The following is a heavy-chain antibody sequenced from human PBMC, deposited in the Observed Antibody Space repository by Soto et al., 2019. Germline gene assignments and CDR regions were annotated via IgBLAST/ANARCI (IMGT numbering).Heavy chain of an antibody. Sequence: GGSLRLCCALSGVIFNDHDMYWVRQAPGKGLEWVGRTRNHVYSYTKVYAPSLEGRFTISRDDSRDVLYLQMNGLKTEDTAIYYCVTSIHTSSWSGFDSCGRGPLVTVSS. CDR1: GVIFNDHD. CDR2: TRNHVYSYTK. CDR3: VTSIHTSSWSGFDS. D-gene: IGHD6-13*01. J-gene: IGHJ4*02. V-gene: IGHV3-72*01.